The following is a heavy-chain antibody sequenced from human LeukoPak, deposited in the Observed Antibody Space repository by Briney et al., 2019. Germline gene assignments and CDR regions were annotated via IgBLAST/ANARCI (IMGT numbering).Heavy chain of an antibody. Sequence: SGRSLRLFCAASGFTFDDYAMHWVRQAPGKGLEWVSGISWNSGSIGYADSVKGRFTISRDNAKNSLYLQMNSLRAEDTALYYCAKVVLKYYYDSSPFDYWGQGTLVTVSS. CDR2: ISWNSGSI. V-gene: IGHV3-9*01. CDR3: AKVVLKYYYDSSPFDY. J-gene: IGHJ4*02. D-gene: IGHD3-22*01. CDR1: GFTFDDYA.